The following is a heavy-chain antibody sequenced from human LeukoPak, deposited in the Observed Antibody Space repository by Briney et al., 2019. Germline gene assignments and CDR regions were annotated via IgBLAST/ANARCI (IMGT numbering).Heavy chain of an antibody. CDR3: ALRGYSYGSPYYYYYYMDV. Sequence: GASVKVSCKASGYTFTSYDINWVRQATGQGLEWMGWMNPNSGNTGYAQKFQGRVTMTRNTSISTAYMELSSLRSEDTAVYYCALRGYSYGSPYYYYYYMDVWGKGTTVTVSS. J-gene: IGHJ6*03. CDR2: MNPNSGNT. D-gene: IGHD5-18*01. V-gene: IGHV1-8*01. CDR1: GYTFTSYD.